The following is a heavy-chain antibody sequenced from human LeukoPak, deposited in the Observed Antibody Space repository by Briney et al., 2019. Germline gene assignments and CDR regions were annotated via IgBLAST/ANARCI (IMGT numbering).Heavy chain of an antibody. V-gene: IGHV5-51*01. CDR2: IYPADSDT. J-gene: IGHJ2*01. D-gene: IGHD5-24*01. CDR3: ARREMSTSWYFDL. Sequence: GESLKISCKGSGYSFTSYWIGWVRQMPGKGLEWMGIIYPADSDTRYCPSFQGQVTISADKSISTAYLQWSSLKASDTAMYYCARREMSTSWYFDLWGRGTLVTVSS. CDR1: GYSFTSYW.